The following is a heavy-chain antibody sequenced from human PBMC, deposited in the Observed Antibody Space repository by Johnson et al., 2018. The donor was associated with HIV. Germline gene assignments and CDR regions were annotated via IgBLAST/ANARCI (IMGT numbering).Heavy chain of an antibody. V-gene: IGHV3-66*02. D-gene: IGHD2-15*01. CDR1: GFTVSSNY. CDR3: ARDQFMSGGYCSGGSCYSQPSGI. Sequence: EVQLVESGGGLVQPGGSLRLSCAASGFTVSSNYMSWVRQAPGKGLEWVSVIYSGGSTYYADSVKGRFTISRDNSKNTLYLQMNSLRAEDTAVYYCARDQFMSGGYCSGGSCYSQPSGIWGQGTMVTVSS. J-gene: IGHJ3*02. CDR2: IYSGGST.